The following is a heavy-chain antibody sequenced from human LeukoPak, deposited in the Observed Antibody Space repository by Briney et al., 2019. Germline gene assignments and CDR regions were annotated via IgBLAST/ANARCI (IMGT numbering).Heavy chain of an antibody. V-gene: IGHV3-21*01. CDR3: ASGAYCGGDCYSGDASDI. Sequence: KPGGSLRLSCAASGFTFSSYSMNWVRQAPGKGLEWVSSISSSSSYIYYADSVKGRFTISRDNAKNSLYLQMNSLRAEDTAVYYCASGAYCGGDCYSGDASDIWGQGTMVTVSS. J-gene: IGHJ3*02. D-gene: IGHD2-21*01. CDR1: GFTFSSYS. CDR2: ISSSSSYI.